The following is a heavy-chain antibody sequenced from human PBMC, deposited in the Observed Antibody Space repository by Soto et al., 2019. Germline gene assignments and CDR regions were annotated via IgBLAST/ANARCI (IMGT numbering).Heavy chain of an antibody. D-gene: IGHD1-1*01. CDR2: IYYSGST. CDR1: GYPISSSNW. J-gene: IGHJ3*02. V-gene: IGHV4-28*01. Sequence: SETLSLTCAVSGYPISSSNWWGWIRQPPGKGLEWIGYIYYSGSTYYNPSLKSRVTMSVDTSKNQFSLKLSSVTAVDTAVYYCARSNWNHGSGAFDIWGQGTMVTVSS. CDR3: ARSNWNHGSGAFDI.